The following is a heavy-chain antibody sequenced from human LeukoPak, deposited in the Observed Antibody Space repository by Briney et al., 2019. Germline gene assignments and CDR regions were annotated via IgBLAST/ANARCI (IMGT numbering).Heavy chain of an antibody. CDR1: GFTFSGYS. D-gene: IGHD1-26*01. Sequence: GGSLRLSCAASGFTFSGYSMNWVRQAPGKGLEWVSSISSSSSYIYYADSVKGRFTISRDNAKNSLYLQMNSLRAEDTAVYYCARGWSGSYYRGYDAFDIWGQGTMVTVSS. V-gene: IGHV3-21*01. CDR3: ARGWSGSYYRGYDAFDI. CDR2: ISSSSSYI. J-gene: IGHJ3*02.